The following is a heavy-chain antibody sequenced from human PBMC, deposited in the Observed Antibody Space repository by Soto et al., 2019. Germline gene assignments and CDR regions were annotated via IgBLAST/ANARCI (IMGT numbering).Heavy chain of an antibody. D-gene: IGHD3-10*01. CDR1: GGSISSYY. CDR3: ASYSAGGQFGY. J-gene: IGHJ4*02. V-gene: IGHV4-59*01. Sequence: QVQLQESGPGLVKPSETLSLTCTVSGGSISSYYWSWIRQPPGKGLEWIGYIYYSGSTNYNPSLKSRVTISVDTSKNQFSLKLSSVTAADTAVYYCASYSAGGQFGYWGQGTLVTVSS. CDR2: IYYSGST.